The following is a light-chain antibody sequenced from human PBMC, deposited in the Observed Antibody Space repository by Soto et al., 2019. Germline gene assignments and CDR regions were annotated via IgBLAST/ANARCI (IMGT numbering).Light chain of an antibody. CDR1: QSVSSN. V-gene: IGKV3-15*01. CDR2: GAS. Sequence: EIVMTQSPATLSVSPGERATLSCRASQSVSSNLAWYQQKPGQAPRLLIYGASTRATGIPARFSGSGSGTEFTPTISSLQSEDFAVYYCQQYNNRPLRTFGQGTKVEIK. CDR3: QQYNNRPLRT. J-gene: IGKJ1*01.